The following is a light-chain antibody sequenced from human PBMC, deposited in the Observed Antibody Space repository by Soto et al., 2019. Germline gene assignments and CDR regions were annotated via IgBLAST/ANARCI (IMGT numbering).Light chain of an antibody. V-gene: IGLV3-1*01. CDR2: DDS. CDR1: KLGGKY. CDR3: QAWDNSVV. Sequence: SYELTQPPSVSVSPGRTASMTCSGDKLGGKYVCWYQQKPGQSPVLVIYDDSKRPSGIPERFSGSNSGNTATLTISGTQAMDEADYYCQAWDNSVVFGGGTKVTVL. J-gene: IGLJ2*01.